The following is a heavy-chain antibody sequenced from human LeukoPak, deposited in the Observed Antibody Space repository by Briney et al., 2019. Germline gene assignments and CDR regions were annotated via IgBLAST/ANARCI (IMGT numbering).Heavy chain of an antibody. CDR2: IYHSGST. Sequence: SETLSLTCAVSGYSISSGYSWGWIRQPPGSGLEWIGSIYHSGSTYYNPSLKSRVTISVDTSKNQFSLKVSSVTAADTAVYHCARDPRRSGYFYYYMDVWGKGTTVTVSS. V-gene: IGHV4-38-2*02. D-gene: IGHD3-22*01. CDR3: ARDPRRSGYFYYYMDV. CDR1: GYSISSGYS. J-gene: IGHJ6*03.